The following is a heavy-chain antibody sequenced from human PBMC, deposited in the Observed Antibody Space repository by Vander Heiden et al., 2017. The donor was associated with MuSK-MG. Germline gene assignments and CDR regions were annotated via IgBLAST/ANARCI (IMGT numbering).Heavy chain of an antibody. V-gene: IGHV3-9*01. Sequence: EVQLVESGGGLVQPGRSLILSCAASGFTFDDYAMHWVRQAPGKGLEWVSGISWNSGSIGYADPVKGRFTISRDNAKNPLYLQMNSLRAEDTALYYCVSGYSSGCYWGQGTLVTVSS. J-gene: IGHJ4*02. CDR1: GFTFDDYA. CDR2: ISWNSGSI. D-gene: IGHD6-19*01. CDR3: VSGYSSGCY.